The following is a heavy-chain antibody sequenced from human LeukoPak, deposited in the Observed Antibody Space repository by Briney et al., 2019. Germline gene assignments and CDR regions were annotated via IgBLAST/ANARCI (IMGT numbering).Heavy chain of an antibody. CDR2: ISGSGGST. Sequence: PGGSLRLSCAASGFTFSSYAMSWVRQAPGKGLEWVSAISGSGGSTYYADSVKGRFTISRDNSKNTPYLQMNSLRAEDTAVYYCAKGDCSSTSCYPHYYYMDVWGKGTTVTVSS. J-gene: IGHJ6*03. CDR3: AKGDCSSTSCYPHYYYMDV. CDR1: GFTFSSYA. V-gene: IGHV3-23*01. D-gene: IGHD2-2*01.